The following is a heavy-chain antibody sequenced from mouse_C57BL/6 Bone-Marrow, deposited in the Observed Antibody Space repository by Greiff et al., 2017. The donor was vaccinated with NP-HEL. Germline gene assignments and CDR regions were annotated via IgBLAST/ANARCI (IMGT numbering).Heavy chain of an antibody. Sequence: EVMLVESGGGLVQPGGSLKLSCAASGFTFSDYYMYWVRQTPEKRLEWVAYISNGGGSTYYPDTVKGRFTISRDNAKNTLYLQMSRLKSEDTAMYYCVAGDYWGQGTTLTDSS. CDR3: VAGDY. V-gene: IGHV5-12*01. J-gene: IGHJ2*01. CDR2: ISNGGGST. CDR1: GFTFSDYY.